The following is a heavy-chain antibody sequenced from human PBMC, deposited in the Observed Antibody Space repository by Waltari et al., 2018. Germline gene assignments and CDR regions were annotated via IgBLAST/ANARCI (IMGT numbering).Heavy chain of an antibody. CDR1: GFTFSRSW. J-gene: IGHJ5*02. CDR2: IQQNGSEK. CDR3: ARDLVATPP. Sequence: EVQLVESGVDLVQPGGSLGLSWSASGFTFSRSWMTWGRQAPGKGLEWVGNIQQNGSEKWYADSVRGRFTISRDNAMNSLYLQMNSLRVEDTAVYYCARDLVATPPWGQGTLVTVSS. D-gene: IGHD2-21*02. V-gene: IGHV3-7*01.